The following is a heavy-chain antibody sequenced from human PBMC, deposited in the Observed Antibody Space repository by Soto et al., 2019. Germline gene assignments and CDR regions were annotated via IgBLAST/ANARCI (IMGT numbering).Heavy chain of an antibody. J-gene: IGHJ6*03. CDR1: GYTFTSYG. CDR2: ISAYNGNT. D-gene: IGHD6-13*01. CDR3: ARSLGIAAAGTVPNYYYDYYMDV. V-gene: IGHV1-18*01. Sequence: QVQLVQSGAEVKKPGASVKVSCKASGYTFTSYGISWVRQAPGQGLEWMGWISAYNGNTNYAQKLQGRVTMTTDTSTSTADMELRSLRSDDTAVYYCARSLGIAAAGTVPNYYYDYYMDVWGKGTTVTVSS.